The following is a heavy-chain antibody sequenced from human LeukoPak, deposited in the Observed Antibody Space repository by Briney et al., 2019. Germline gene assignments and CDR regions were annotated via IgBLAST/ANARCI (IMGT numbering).Heavy chain of an antibody. Sequence: GGSLRLSCTASGFTFSSYAMSWVRQAPGKGLQWVSAIYGSGGSTYYGDSVEGRFTISRDDSKNTLYLQMNSLRAEDTAVYYCAKSRGESRGASNYWGQGTLVTVSS. CDR1: GFTFSSYA. V-gene: IGHV3-23*01. CDR2: IYGSGGST. CDR3: AKSRGESRGASNY. D-gene: IGHD1-26*01. J-gene: IGHJ4*02.